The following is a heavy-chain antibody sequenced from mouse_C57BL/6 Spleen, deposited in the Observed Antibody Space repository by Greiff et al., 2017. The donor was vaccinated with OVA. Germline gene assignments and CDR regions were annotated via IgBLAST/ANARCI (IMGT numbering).Heavy chain of an antibody. CDR2: IYPGSGST. Sequence: VKLQQPWAELVKPGASVKMSCKASGYTFTSYWITWVKQRPGQGLEWIGDIYPGSGSTNYNEKFKSKATLTVDTSSSTAYMQLSSLTSEDSAVYYCARCDYGSSLFAYWGQGTLVTVSA. CDR1: GYTFTSYW. J-gene: IGHJ3*01. D-gene: IGHD1-1*01. CDR3: ARCDYGSSLFAY. V-gene: IGHV1-55*01.